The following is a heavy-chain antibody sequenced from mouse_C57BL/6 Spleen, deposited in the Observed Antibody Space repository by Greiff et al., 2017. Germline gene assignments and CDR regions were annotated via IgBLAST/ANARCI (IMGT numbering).Heavy chain of an antibody. Sequence: QVQLQQPGAELVRPGSSVKLSCKASGYTFTSYWMHWVKQRPIQGLEWIGNIDPSDSETHYNQKFKDKATLTVDKSSSTAYMQLSSLTSEDSAVYYCARRGWSYYAMDYWGQGTSVTVSS. V-gene: IGHV1-52*01. CDR2: IDPSDSET. D-gene: IGHD2-3*01. J-gene: IGHJ4*01. CDR3: ARRGWSYYAMDY. CDR1: GYTFTSYW.